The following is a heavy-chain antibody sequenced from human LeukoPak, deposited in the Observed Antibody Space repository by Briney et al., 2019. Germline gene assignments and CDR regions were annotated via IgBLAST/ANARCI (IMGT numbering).Heavy chain of an antibody. J-gene: IGHJ4*02. D-gene: IGHD2-8*01. CDR3: TRDLSGVNPFDY. V-gene: IGHV3-53*04. CDR1: GFTVSSNY. CDR2: IYSGGGT. Sequence: GGSLRLSCAVSGFTVSSNYMSWVRQPPGKGLEWVSVIYSGGGTYYADSVKGRFTISRHDSRDTLYLQMNSLRVEDTAVYYCTRDLSGVNPFDYWGQGTLVTVSS.